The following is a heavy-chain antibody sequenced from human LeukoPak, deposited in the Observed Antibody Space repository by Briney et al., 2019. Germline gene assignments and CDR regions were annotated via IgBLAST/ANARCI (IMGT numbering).Heavy chain of an antibody. CDR2: FDPEDGET. CDR3: ATDTRRVVGATTQEVFDY. D-gene: IGHD1-26*01. J-gene: IGHJ4*02. V-gene: IGHV1-24*01. Sequence: ASVKVSCKVSGYTLTELSMRWVRQAPGKGLEWMGGFDPEDGETIYAQKFQGRVTMTEDTSTDTTYMELSSLRSEDTAVYYCATDTRRVVGATTQEVFDYWGQGTLVTVSS. CDR1: GYTLTELS.